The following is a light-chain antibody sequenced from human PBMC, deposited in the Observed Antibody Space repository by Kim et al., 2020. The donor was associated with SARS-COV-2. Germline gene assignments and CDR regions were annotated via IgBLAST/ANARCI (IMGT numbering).Light chain of an antibody. Sequence: ASVGARVTLTCRASQSISSWLAWYQQKPGKAPKLLIYKASSLESGVPSRFSGSGSGTEFTLTISSLQPDDFATYYCQQYNSYSITFGQGTRLEIK. V-gene: IGKV1-5*03. CDR3: QQYNSYSIT. CDR2: KAS. CDR1: QSISSW. J-gene: IGKJ5*01.